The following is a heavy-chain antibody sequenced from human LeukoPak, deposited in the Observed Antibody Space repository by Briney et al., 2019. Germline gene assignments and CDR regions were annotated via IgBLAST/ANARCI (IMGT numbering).Heavy chain of an antibody. V-gene: IGHV4-59*08. CDR3: ARNHYGDYGGSDY. D-gene: IGHD4-17*01. CDR2: IYYSGST. CDR1: GGSISSYY. J-gene: IGHJ4*02. Sequence: SETLSLTCTVSGGSISSYYWSWIQQPPGKGLEWIGYIYYSGSTNYNPSLKSRVTISVDTSKNQFSLKLSSVTAADTAVYYCARNHYGDYGGSDYWGQGTLVTVSS.